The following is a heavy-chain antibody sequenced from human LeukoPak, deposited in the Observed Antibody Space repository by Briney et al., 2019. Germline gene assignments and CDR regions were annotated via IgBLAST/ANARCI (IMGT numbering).Heavy chain of an antibody. CDR2: ISGSGGST. D-gene: IGHD6-19*01. CDR1: GFTFSSYA. CDR3: SRRPAVEVSTIHYFDY. Sequence: GGSLRLSCAASGFTFSSYAMSWVRQAPGKGLEWVSAISGSGGSTYYADSVKGRFTISRDNSKNTLYLQMNSLRAEDTAVYYCSRRPAVEVSTIHYFDYWGQGTLVTVSS. J-gene: IGHJ4*02. V-gene: IGHV3-23*01.